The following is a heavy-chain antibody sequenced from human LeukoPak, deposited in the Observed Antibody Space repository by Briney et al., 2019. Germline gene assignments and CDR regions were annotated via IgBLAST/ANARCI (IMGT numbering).Heavy chain of an antibody. Sequence: SETLSLTCAVSGGSISSRNWWSWVRQPPGKGLEWIGEIYHDGSTNYNPSLKSRVTISVDKSKNQFSLKLSSVTAADTAVYYCARAGWIQHYFDYWGQGTLVTVSS. CDR1: GGSISSRNW. D-gene: IGHD5-18*01. J-gene: IGHJ4*02. V-gene: IGHV4-4*02. CDR3: ARAGWIQHYFDY. CDR2: IYHDGST.